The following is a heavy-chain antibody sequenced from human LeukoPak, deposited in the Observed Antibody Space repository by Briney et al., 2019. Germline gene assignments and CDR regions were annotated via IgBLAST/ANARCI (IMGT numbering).Heavy chain of an antibody. CDR2: ISGSSNFI. V-gene: IGHV3-21*04. J-gene: IGHJ4*02. CDR3: ARETASVVTYCFDL. Sequence: KTGGSLRLSCAASEFTFSGYTMNWVRQAPGKGQEWVSSISGSSNFIYYADSVKGRFTISRDNAKNSLYLQMNTLRAEDTAVYYCARETASVVTYCFDLWGQGTLVTVSS. CDR1: EFTFSGYT. D-gene: IGHD4-23*01.